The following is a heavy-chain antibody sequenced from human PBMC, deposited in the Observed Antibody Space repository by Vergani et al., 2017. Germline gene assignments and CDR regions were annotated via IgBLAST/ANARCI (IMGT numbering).Heavy chain of an antibody. CDR2: ISAYNGNT. Sequence: QVQLVQSGAEVKKPGASVKVFCKASGYTFTSYGISRVRQAPGQGLEWMGWISAYNGNTNYAQKLQGRVTMTTDTSTSTAYMELRSLRSDDTAVYYCARDSTDYSKYYYYGMDVWGQGTTVTVSS. CDR3: ARDSTDYSKYYYYGMDV. J-gene: IGHJ6*02. D-gene: IGHD4-11*01. CDR1: GYTFTSYG. V-gene: IGHV1-18*04.